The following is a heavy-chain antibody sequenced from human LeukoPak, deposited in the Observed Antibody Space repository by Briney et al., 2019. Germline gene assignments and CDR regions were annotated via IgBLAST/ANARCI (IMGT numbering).Heavy chain of an antibody. J-gene: IGHJ4*02. CDR3: ARGRGAHE. CDR2: IYSGGST. CDR1: RFTLSSNY. Sequence: GGSLRLSWAAARFTLSSNYMSWVRQAPGKGLEWVAVIYSGGSTYYPDSLKGRFTISRDNSKNTLYLQMNSLRAEDTAVYYCARGRGAHEWGQGTLVTVSS. V-gene: IGHV3-53*01.